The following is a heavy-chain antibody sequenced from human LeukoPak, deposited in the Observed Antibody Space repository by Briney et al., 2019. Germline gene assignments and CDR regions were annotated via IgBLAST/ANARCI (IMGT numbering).Heavy chain of an antibody. Sequence: RGGSLRLSCAASGFTFSSYAMSRVRQAPGKGLEWVSAISGSGGSTYYADSVKGRFTISRDNSKNTLYLQMNSLRAEDTAVYYCAKSEGNYYDSSGYHSWGQGTLVTVSS. D-gene: IGHD3-22*01. V-gene: IGHV3-23*01. CDR1: GFTFSSYA. CDR2: ISGSGGST. J-gene: IGHJ4*02. CDR3: AKSEGNYYDSSGYHS.